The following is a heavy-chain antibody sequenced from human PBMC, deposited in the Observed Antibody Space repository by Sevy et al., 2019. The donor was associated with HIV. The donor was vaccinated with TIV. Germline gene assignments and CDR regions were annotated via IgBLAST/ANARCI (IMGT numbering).Heavy chain of an antibody. Sequence: GGSLRLSCAGSGFTFSNYAMHWVRQAPGKGLECVAGLWSHGRREYYADFAKGRFTISGDNSKNTVYLNMDSLRTDDTAVYYCAKEDDAFDVWGQGTMVTVSS. CDR1: GFTFSNYA. J-gene: IGHJ3*01. CDR2: LWSHGRRE. CDR3: AKEDDAFDV. V-gene: IGHV3-33*03.